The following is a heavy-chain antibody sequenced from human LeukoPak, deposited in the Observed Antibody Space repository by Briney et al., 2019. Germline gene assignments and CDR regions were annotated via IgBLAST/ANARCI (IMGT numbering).Heavy chain of an antibody. J-gene: IGHJ4*02. Sequence: GGSLRLSCAASGFAFGICGMRWVRQAPGKGLEWVAFIWSDGTKEFYADSVKGRFTIYRDNSNNTVYLHMNSLKAEDTALYYCVRDRNNNYFDYWGQGTLLTVSS. D-gene: IGHD1-14*01. V-gene: IGHV3-33*01. CDR1: GFAFGICG. CDR2: IWSDGTKE. CDR3: VRDRNNNYFDY.